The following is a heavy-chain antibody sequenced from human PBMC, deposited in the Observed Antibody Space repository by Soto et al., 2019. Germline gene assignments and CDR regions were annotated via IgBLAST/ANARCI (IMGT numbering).Heavy chain of an antibody. CDR3: AKGATTEVWRYHMDV. Sequence: EVQLLESGGGLVQPGGSLRLSCAASGFTFSNSAMSWVRQAPGKGLEWVSTISGSGGSTYYADSVKGRFTISRDNSKNTLYLQMNSLRAEDTAVYYCAKGATTEVWRYHMDVWGKGTTVTVSS. D-gene: IGHD1-1*01. V-gene: IGHV3-23*01. CDR2: ISGSGGST. J-gene: IGHJ6*03. CDR1: GFTFSNSA.